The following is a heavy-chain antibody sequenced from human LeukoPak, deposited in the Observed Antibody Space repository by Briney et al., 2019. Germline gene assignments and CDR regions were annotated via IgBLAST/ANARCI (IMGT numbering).Heavy chain of an antibody. CDR3: ATDSSGWYRYFDY. CDR2: INHSGST. Sequence: PSETLSLTCAVYGGSFSGYYWSWIRQPPGKGLEWIGEINHSGSTNYNPSLKSRVTISVDTSKNQFSLKLSSVTAADTAVYYCATDSSGWYRYFDYWGQGTLVTVSS. D-gene: IGHD6-19*01. V-gene: IGHV4-34*01. CDR1: GGSFSGYY. J-gene: IGHJ4*02.